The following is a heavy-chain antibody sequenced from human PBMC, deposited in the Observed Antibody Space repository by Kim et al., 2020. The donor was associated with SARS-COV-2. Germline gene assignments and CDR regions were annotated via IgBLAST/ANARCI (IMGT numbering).Heavy chain of an antibody. V-gene: IGHV4-61*02. CDR2: IYTSETT. CDR3: VKENVVDNVLPPVGGFDI. D-gene: IGHD1-1*01. J-gene: IGHJ3*02. Sequence: SETLSLTCTVSGASISSGIYYWSWIRQPAGKNLEWIGRIYTSETTNYNPSLKSRVTISLDTSKNQFSLNLSSVTAADTALYYCVKENVVDNVLPPVGGFDIWGQGTMVTVSS. CDR1: GASISSGIYY.